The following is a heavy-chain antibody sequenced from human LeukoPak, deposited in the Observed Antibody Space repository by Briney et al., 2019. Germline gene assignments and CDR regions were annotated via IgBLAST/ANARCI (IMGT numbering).Heavy chain of an antibody. CDR2: ISGSGATS. J-gene: IGHJ4*02. V-gene: IGHV3-23*01. Sequence: GGSLRVSCAASGFTFTKYAMSWVRQAPGKGLEWVSAISGSGATSYYANSVKGRFTISRDDSKNTMYLQMNSLRAEDTAVYYCAKGGDGSCYSYLGYWGQGILVTVSS. D-gene: IGHD2-15*01. CDR1: GFTFTKYA. CDR3: AKGGDGSCYSYLGY.